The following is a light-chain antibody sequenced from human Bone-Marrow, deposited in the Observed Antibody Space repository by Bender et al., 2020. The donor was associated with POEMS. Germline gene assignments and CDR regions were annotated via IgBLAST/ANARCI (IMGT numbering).Light chain of an antibody. CDR1: SSDVGGYTH. J-gene: IGLJ2*01. CDR3: SSYTSGNTVV. V-gene: IGLV2-11*01. CDR2: AVS. Sequence: QSALTQPRSVSGSPGQSVTISCTGTSSDVGGYTHVSWYQQHPGKVPKLMIFAVSNRPSGVSNRFSGSKSGNTASLSISGLQTEDEADYFCSSYTSGNTVVFGGGTTVTVL.